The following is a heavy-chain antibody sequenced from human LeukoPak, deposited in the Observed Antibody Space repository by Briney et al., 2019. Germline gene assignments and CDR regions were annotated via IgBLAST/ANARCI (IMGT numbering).Heavy chain of an antibody. D-gene: IGHD3-16*01. CDR2: ISRNGDTT. CDR1: GFTFSSYV. Sequence: GGSLRLSCAASGFTFSSYVMHWVRQAPGKGQEYVSAISRNGDTTYYANSVKGRFTISRDNFKNTLSLQMGSLRAEDMAVYYCARDGVSAPDYHYMDVWGKGTTVTVSS. CDR3: ARDGVSAPDYHYMDV. V-gene: IGHV3-64*01. J-gene: IGHJ6*03.